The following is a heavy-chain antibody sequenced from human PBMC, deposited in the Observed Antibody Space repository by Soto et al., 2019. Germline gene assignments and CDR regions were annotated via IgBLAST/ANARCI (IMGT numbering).Heavy chain of an antibody. CDR1: GYTFTGYY. J-gene: IGHJ3*02. Sequence: ASVKVSCKASGYTFTGYYMHWVRQAPGQGLEWMGWINPNSGGTNYAQKFQGWVTMTRDTSISTAYMELSRLRSDDTAVYYCARAAEGAASSTMFSLPAFDIWGQGTMVTVSS. V-gene: IGHV1-2*04. CDR2: INPNSGGT. D-gene: IGHD3-10*02. CDR3: ARAAEGAASSTMFSLPAFDI.